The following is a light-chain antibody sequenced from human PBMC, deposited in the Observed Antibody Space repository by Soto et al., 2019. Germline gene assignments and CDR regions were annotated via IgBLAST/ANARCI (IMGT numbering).Light chain of an antibody. CDR1: QDISNY. V-gene: IGKV1-33*01. Sequence: DIQITQSPSSLSASVGDRVPITCQASQDISNYLNWYQQKPGKAPKLLIYDASNLETGVPSRFSGSGSGTDFTFTISRLQPEDIATYYCQQYENLPTFGQGTRLEIK. CDR2: DAS. CDR3: QQYENLPT. J-gene: IGKJ5*01.